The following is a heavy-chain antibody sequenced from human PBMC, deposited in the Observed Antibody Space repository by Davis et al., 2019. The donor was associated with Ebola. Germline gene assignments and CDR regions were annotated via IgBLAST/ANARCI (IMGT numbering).Heavy chain of an antibody. CDR3: ARAGGYNNWFDP. V-gene: IGHV4-34*01. D-gene: IGHD3-22*01. CDR2: INHSGST. J-gene: IGHJ5*02. CDR1: GGSFSGYY. Sequence: SETLSLTCAVYGGSFSGYYWSWIRQPPGKGLEWIGEINHSGSTYYNPSLKSRVTISVDRSKNQFSLKLSSVTAADTAVYYCARAGGYNNWFDPWGQGTLVTVSS.